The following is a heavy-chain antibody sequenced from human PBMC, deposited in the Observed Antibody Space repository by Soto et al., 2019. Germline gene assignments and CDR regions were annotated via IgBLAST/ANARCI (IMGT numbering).Heavy chain of an antibody. D-gene: IGHD3-3*01. CDR1: GYTFTSYG. Sequence: ASVKVSCKASGYTFTSYGISWVRQAPGQGLEWMGWISAYNGNTNYAQKLQGRVTMTTDTSTSTAYMEPRSLRSDDTAVYYCARVITIFGVVGHDAFDIWGQGTMVTVSS. CDR2: ISAYNGNT. CDR3: ARVITIFGVVGHDAFDI. J-gene: IGHJ3*02. V-gene: IGHV1-18*01.